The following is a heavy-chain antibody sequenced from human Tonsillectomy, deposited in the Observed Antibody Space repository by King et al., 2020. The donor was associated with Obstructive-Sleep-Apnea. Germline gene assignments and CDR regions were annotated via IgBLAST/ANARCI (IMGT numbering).Heavy chain of an antibody. Sequence: VQLVESGGDLVQPGGSLRLSCAASGFTFSSYWMTWVRQAPGGGLEWRGNRKYDGSEVYYPDSVKGRFTISRDNPKNSLYLQMYSLTVEDTAVYYCARDHIYTGGALDRWRQGTRVTVSS. J-gene: IGHJ5*02. CDR1: GFTFSSYW. CDR2: RKYDGSEV. CDR3: ARDHIYTGGALDR. V-gene: IGHV3-7*03. D-gene: IGHD2-21*01.